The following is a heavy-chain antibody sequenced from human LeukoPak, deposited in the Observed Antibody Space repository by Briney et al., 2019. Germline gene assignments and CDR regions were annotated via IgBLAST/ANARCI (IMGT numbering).Heavy chain of an antibody. CDR2: IWYDGSNK. CDR1: GFTFSSYG. D-gene: IGHD3-22*01. CDR3: AGSTWNVVVINFDY. V-gene: IGHV3-33*01. J-gene: IGHJ4*02. Sequence: GGSLRLSCAASGFTFSSYGMHWVRQAPGKGLEWVAVIWYDGSNKYYADSVKGRFTISRDNSKNTLYLQMNSLRAEDTAVYYCAGSTWNVVVINFDYWGQGTLVTVSS.